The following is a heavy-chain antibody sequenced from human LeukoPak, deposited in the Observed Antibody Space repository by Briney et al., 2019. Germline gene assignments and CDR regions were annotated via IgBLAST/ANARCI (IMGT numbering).Heavy chain of an antibody. D-gene: IGHD3-10*01. CDR3: AREGFGSLGWTLYYFDY. Sequence: GGSLRLSCAASGFTFGSYSMNWVRQAPGRGLEWVSYISSSSSTIYYADSVKGRFTISRDHAKNSLYLQMNSLRAEDTAVYYCAREGFGSLGWTLYYFDYWGQGTLVTVSS. CDR2: ISSSSSTI. CDR1: GFTFGSYS. J-gene: IGHJ4*02. V-gene: IGHV3-48*01.